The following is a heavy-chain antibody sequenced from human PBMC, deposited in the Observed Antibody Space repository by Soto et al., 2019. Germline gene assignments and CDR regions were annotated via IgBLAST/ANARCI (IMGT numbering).Heavy chain of an antibody. Sequence: ASVKVSCKASGGTFSSYAISWVRQAPGQGLEWMGIINPSGSGTSYAQKFQGRVTMTSDTSTSTVYMELSSLRSEDTAVYYCARDTNTVRYYDSSGYLNWFDPWGQGTLVTVSS. CDR1: GGTFSSYA. CDR2: INPSGSGT. CDR3: ARDTNTVRYYDSSGYLNWFDP. V-gene: IGHV1-46*03. J-gene: IGHJ5*02. D-gene: IGHD3-22*01.